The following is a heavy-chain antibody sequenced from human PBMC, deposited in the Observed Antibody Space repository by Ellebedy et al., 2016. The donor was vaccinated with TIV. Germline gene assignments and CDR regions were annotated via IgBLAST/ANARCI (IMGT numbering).Heavy chain of an antibody. CDR3: ARAVYGDHEFRY. CDR2: ISYDGSNK. CDR1: RFTFSSYS. Sequence: GGSLRLSCAAFRFTFSSYSMHWVRQAPGKGLEWVAVISYDGSNKYYADSVKGRFTISRDNSKNTLYLQMNSLRPEDTAVYYCARAVYGDHEFRYWGQGTLVTVSS. D-gene: IGHD4-17*01. V-gene: IGHV3-30-3*01. J-gene: IGHJ4*02.